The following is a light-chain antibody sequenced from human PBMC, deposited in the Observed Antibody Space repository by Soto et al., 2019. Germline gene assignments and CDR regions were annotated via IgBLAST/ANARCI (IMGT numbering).Light chain of an antibody. Sequence: QSALTQPASVSGSPGQSITISCTGTSSDVGAYNYVSWYQQYTGKVPKLMIFEVSRRPSGISGRFSGYKSGNTASLTISGLQDEDEADYYCCSYTTSITFVFGGGTQLTVL. J-gene: IGLJ2*01. CDR3: CSYTTSITFV. V-gene: IGLV2-14*01. CDR2: EVS. CDR1: SSDVGAYNY.